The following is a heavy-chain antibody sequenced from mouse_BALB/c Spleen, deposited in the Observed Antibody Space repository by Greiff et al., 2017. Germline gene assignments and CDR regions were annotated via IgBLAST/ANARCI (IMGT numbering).Heavy chain of an antibody. Sequence: EVQLVESGGGLVKPGGSLKLSCAASGFTFSSYAMSWVRQTPEKRLEWVASISSGGSTYYPDSVKGRFTISRDNARNILYLQMSSLRSEDTAMYYCAREGDYYGNHLDYWGQGTTLTVSS. D-gene: IGHD2-1*01. CDR2: ISSGGST. CDR1: GFTFSSYA. V-gene: IGHV5-6-5*01. CDR3: AREGDYYGNHLDY. J-gene: IGHJ2*01.